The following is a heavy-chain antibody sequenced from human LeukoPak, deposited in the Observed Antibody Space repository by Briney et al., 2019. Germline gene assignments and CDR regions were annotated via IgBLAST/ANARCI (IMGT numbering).Heavy chain of an antibody. CDR1: GFTFSSYG. V-gene: IGHV3-23*01. J-gene: IGHJ4*02. CDR2: ISGSGGST. Sequence: GGSLRLSCAASGFTFSSYGMHWVRQAPGKGLEWVSAISGSGGSTYYADSVKGRFTISRDNSKNTLYLQMNSLRAEDTAVYYCAKKYSSSWFAQIDYWGQGTLVTVSS. CDR3: AKKYSSSWFAQIDY. D-gene: IGHD6-13*01.